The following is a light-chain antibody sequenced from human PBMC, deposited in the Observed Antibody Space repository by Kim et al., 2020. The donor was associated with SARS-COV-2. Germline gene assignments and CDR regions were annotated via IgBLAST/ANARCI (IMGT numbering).Light chain of an antibody. CDR1: QTISTS. CDR3: QQSYTTFWT. V-gene: IGKV1-39*01. CDR2: AAS. J-gene: IGKJ1*01. Sequence: ASVGDRVTINCRASQTISTSLNWYQQKPGKAPKLLIYAASNLQSGVPSRFTGGGSGADFTLTITSLQPEDFATYYCQQSYTTFWTFGQGTKVDIK.